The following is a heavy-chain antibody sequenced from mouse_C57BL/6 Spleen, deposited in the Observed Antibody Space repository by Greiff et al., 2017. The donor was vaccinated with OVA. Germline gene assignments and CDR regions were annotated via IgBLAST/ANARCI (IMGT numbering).Heavy chain of an antibody. CDR1: GYTFTSYW. CDR3: ARNYGSRGAMDY. Sequence: QVQLQQPGAELVMPGASVKLSCKASGYTFTSYWMHWVKQRPGQGLEWIGEIDPSDSYTNYNQKFKGKSTLTVDKSSSTAYMQLSSLTSADSAVYYCARNYGSRGAMDYWGQGTSVTVSS. D-gene: IGHD1-1*01. J-gene: IGHJ4*01. CDR2: IDPSDSYT. V-gene: IGHV1-69*01.